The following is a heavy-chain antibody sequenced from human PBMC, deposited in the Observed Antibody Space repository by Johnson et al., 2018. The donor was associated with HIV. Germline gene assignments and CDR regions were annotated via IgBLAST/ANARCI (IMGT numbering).Heavy chain of an antibody. CDR2: ISYEGSNK. Sequence: QVQLVESGGGVVQPGRSLRLSCAASGFTFKSYSMHWVRQAPGKGLEWMAVISYEGSNKYYADSVKGRFTISRDNSKNTLYLQMNSLRAEDTAVYYCAKDFRAENRLLGFGELQPDAFDIWGQGTKVTVSS. J-gene: IGHJ3*02. CDR3: AKDFRAENRLLGFGELQPDAFDI. D-gene: IGHD3-10*01. CDR1: GFTFKSYS. V-gene: IGHV3-30-3*01.